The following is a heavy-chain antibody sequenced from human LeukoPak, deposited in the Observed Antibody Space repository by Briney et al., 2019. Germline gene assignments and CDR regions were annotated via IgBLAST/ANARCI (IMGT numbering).Heavy chain of an antibody. V-gene: IGHV4-4*02. Sequence: SGTLSLTCAASGGSITTTNWWRWVRQPPGKGLEWIGEGHLSGATNYNLSLESRVSMSIDKSKNHLPLEVTSVTAADTAIYYCTRESGAFSPFGFWGEGTVVTVPS. D-gene: IGHD1-26*01. CDR3: TRESGAFSPFGF. J-gene: IGHJ4*02. CDR2: GHLSGAT. CDR1: GGSITTTNW.